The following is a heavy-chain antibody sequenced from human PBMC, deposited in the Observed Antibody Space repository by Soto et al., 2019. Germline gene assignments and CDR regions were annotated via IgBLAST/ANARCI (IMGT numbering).Heavy chain of an antibody. CDR1: GFTFSDYY. CDR3: ARVGSTLAAGTPDY. D-gene: IGHD6-13*01. J-gene: IGHJ4*02. CDR2: ISGSGSIT. V-gene: IGHV3-11*01. Sequence: QVQLVESGGGLVKPGGSLRLSCAASGFTFSDYYMSWFRQAPGKGLEWVSYISGSGSITHDADSVKGRFTISRDNAKNSLYLQMNSLRAEDTAIYYCARVGSTLAAGTPDYWGQGTLVTVS.